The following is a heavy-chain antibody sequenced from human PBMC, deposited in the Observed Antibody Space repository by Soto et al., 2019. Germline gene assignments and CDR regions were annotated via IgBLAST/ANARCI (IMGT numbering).Heavy chain of an antibody. V-gene: IGHV1-69*13. CDR1: GGTFSSYA. CDR2: IIPIFGTA. Sequence: SVKVSCKASGGTFSSYAISWVRQAPGQGLEWMGGIIPIFGTANYAQKFQGRVTITADESTSTAYMELSSLRSEDTAVYYCARTVFHYGSGSYYVSPREYYYYYGMDFWGQGTTVTVSS. CDR3: ARTVFHYGSGSYYVSPREYYYYYGMDF. D-gene: IGHD3-10*01. J-gene: IGHJ6*02.